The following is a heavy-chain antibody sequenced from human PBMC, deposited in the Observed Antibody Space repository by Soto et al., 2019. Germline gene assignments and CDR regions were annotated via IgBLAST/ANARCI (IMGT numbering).Heavy chain of an antibody. Sequence: QVQLEESGGVVVQPGRSLRLSCEASGFTFNTYSMHWVRQPPGKGLEWLAAIWYDGTQKYYADSVKGRFIIARDNAKTTLYLEMNSLRAEDTAVYYCARAGGTTVTGLWHFDSWGQGTLVTASS. V-gene: IGHV3-33*01. J-gene: IGHJ4*02. CDR1: GFTFNTYS. CDR2: IWYDGTQK. D-gene: IGHD4-17*01. CDR3: ARAGGTTVTGLWHFDS.